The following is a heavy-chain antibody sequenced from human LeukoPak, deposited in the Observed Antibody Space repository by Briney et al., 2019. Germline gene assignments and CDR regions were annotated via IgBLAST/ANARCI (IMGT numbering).Heavy chain of an antibody. CDR1: GLTFSNYW. CDR3: VVDFQYNCP. Sequence: GGSLRLSCAASGLTFSNYWMHWVRQVPEKGLLWVSGINTDGGTTVYADSVKGRFTISRDNAKNTLYLQMNSPTIEDTAVYYCVVDFQYNCPWGQGTLVTVSS. CDR2: INTDGGTT. J-gene: IGHJ5*02. D-gene: IGHD5-24*01. V-gene: IGHV3-74*01.